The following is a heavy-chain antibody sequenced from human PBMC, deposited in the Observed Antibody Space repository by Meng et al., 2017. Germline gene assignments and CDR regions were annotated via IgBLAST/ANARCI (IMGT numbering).Heavy chain of an antibody. CDR3: ARVDRNDDADFDY. V-gene: IGHV1-69*06. J-gene: IGHJ4*02. CDR1: GGTFRRYA. Sequence: QRQPVASGAEVKKPGSSVKDSCKASGGTFRRYAISWVRQAPGQGLEWMGGIIPIFGTANYAQKFQGRVTITADKSTSTAYMELSSLRSEDTAVYYCARVDRNDDADFDYWGQGTLVTVSS. D-gene: IGHD1-1*01. CDR2: IIPIFGTA.